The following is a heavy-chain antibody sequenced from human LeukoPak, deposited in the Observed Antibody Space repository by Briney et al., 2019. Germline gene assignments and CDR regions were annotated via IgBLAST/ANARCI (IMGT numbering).Heavy chain of an antibody. Sequence: ASVKVSCKSSGYSFTSQDMHWVRQAPGQRLEWVGCISPDNGNAQYSQEFQGRVTITRDTSARTAYMELSSLRSEDMAVYYCTLYNYWGQGTLVTVSS. CDR3: TLYNY. D-gene: IGHD2-2*02. CDR1: GYSFTSQD. J-gene: IGHJ4*02. V-gene: IGHV1-3*03. CDR2: ISPDNGNA.